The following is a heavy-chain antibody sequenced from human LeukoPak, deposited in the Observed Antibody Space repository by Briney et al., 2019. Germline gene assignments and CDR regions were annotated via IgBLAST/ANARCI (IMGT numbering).Heavy chain of an antibody. CDR3: ARHRRALAVAGLWAFDI. D-gene: IGHD6-19*01. J-gene: IGHJ3*02. CDR1: GGSISSYY. CDR2: IYYSGST. V-gene: IGHV4-59*08. Sequence: SETLSLTCTVSGGSISSYYWSWIRQPPGKGLEWIGYIYYSGSTNYNPSLKSRVTMSVDTSKNQFSLKLSSVTAADTAVYYCARHRRALAVAGLWAFDIWGQGTMVTVSS.